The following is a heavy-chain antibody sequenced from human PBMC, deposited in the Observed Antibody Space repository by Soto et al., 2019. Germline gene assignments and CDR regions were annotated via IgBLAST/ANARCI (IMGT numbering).Heavy chain of an antibody. CDR3: ARRGDYGNYFDY. CDR2: IYYSGST. V-gene: IGHV4-59*08. Sequence: SDTLSLTCTVSGGSISSYYWSLIRQSPGKGLEWIGYIYYSGSTNYNPSLKSRVTISVDTSKNQFSLKLSSVTAADTAVYYCARRGDYGNYFDYWGQGTLVTVSS. J-gene: IGHJ4*02. CDR1: GGSISSYY. D-gene: IGHD2-21*02.